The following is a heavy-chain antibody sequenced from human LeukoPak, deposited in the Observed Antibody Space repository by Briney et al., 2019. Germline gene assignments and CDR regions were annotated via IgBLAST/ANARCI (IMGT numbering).Heavy chain of an antibody. Sequence: ASVKVSCKASGYSFTGYYMHWVRQAPGQGLEWMGWINPNSGDTKYAQKFQGRVTMTRDTSISTAYMELTRLRSDDTAVYYCARDCSSTSCYGTIDYWGQGTLVTVSS. J-gene: IGHJ4*02. V-gene: IGHV1-2*02. D-gene: IGHD2-2*01. CDR2: INPNSGDT. CDR3: ARDCSSTSCYGTIDY. CDR1: GYSFTGYY.